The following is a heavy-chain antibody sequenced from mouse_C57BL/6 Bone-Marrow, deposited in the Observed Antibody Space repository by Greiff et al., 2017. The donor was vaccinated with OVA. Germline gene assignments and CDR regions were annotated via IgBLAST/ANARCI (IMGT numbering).Heavy chain of an antibody. J-gene: IGHJ3*01. V-gene: IGHV14-4*01. CDR1: GFNIKDDY. CDR2: IDPENGDT. Sequence: EVQLQQSGAELVRPGASVKLSCTASGFNIKDDYMHWVKQRPEQGLEWIGWIDPENGDTEYASKFQGKATITADTSSNTAYLQLSSLTSEDTAVYYCTTGLSIRGFAYWGQGTLVTVSA. CDR3: TTGLSIRGFAY. D-gene: IGHD1-1*01.